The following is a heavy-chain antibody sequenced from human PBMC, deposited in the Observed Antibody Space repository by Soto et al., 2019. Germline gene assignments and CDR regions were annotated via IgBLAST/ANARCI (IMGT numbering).Heavy chain of an antibody. D-gene: IGHD6-6*01. CDR2: INGGSGNR. J-gene: IGHJ6*02. CDR3: ALGEVAARGYYYNGLDV. CDR1: GFTSSSYA. Sequence: EVQLLESGGGLVQPGGSLRLSCAASGFTSSSYATTWARQAPGKGLEWVSSINGGSGNRYYADSVKGRFTISRDTSKNMLFVQMNSLRAEDTAVYYCALGEVAARGYYYNGLDVWGQGTPVTVSS. V-gene: IGHV3-23*01.